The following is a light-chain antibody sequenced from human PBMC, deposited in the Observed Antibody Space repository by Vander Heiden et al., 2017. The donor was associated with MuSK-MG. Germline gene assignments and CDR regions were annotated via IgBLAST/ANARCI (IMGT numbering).Light chain of an antibody. Sequence: DIVMTQSPDSLAVSLGVRTSINCMPSRKVLYRPINQNYLAWYQQKPGQPPKLLIYWASTRESGIPDRFSGSGSGTDFTLTINSLQSEDVAVYYCQQYDTTPYTFGQGTKLEIK. J-gene: IGKJ2*01. CDR2: WAS. CDR1: RKVLYRPINQNY. CDR3: QQYDTTPYT. V-gene: IGKV4-1*01.